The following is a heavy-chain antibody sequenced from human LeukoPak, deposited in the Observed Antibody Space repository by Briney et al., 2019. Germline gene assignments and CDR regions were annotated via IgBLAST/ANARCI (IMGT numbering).Heavy chain of an antibody. V-gene: IGHV3-74*01. J-gene: IGHJ4*02. Sequence: GGSLRLSCAASGFTFSSYLMHWVRQAPGKGLVWVSRINTDGSTTNYADSVKGRFTISRDNAKNTLYLQMNSLRVEDTAVYYCATKQWLAPPPDSWGQGTPVTVSS. CDR3: ATKQWLAPPPDS. CDR2: INTDGSTT. D-gene: IGHD6-19*01. CDR1: GFTFSSYL.